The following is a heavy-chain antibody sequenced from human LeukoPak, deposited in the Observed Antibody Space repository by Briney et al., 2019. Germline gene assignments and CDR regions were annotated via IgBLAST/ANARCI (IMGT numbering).Heavy chain of an antibody. CDR3: AKDSLGAAAGTLFDY. V-gene: IGHV3-23*01. J-gene: IGHJ4*02. Sequence: PGGSLRLSCAASGVTFSSYTLNWVRQAPGKGLEWVSAIRDDVANTYYADSVKGQFTISRDNSKNTLYLQMNSLRAEDTAVYYCAKDSLGAAAGTLFDYWGQGTLVTVSS. CDR2: IRDDVANT. D-gene: IGHD6-13*01. CDR1: GVTFSSYT.